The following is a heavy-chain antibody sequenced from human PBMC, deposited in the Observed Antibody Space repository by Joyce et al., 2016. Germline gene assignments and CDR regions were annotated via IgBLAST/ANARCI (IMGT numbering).Heavy chain of an antibody. D-gene: IGHD2-21*01. J-gene: IGHJ3*01. CDR3: AANSFFDV. CDR2: ISGDGADT. Sequence: EVQLLESGGRLVRPGGSLRLSCAVSGFSFSDYAMNWVRQARGKGLEWVSAISGDGADTYYADSVKGRFTISRDNSKDTLFLQMNSLRPEDTAIYYCAANSFFDVWGQGTLVAVSS. CDR1: GFSFSDYA. V-gene: IGHV3-23*01.